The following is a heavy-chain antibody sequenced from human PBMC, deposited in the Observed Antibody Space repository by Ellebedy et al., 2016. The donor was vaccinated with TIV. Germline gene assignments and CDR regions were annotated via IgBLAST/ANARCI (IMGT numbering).Heavy chain of an antibody. D-gene: IGHD1-1*01. CDR1: GASITVDHW. CDR3: ARAEKGYNWNDVRFDP. V-gene: IGHV4-4*02. CDR2: IYLTGST. J-gene: IGHJ5*02. Sequence: SETLSLTXSVSGASITVDHWLRWVRQPPGKGLEWIGEIYLTGSTNYNPSLKNRVTISGDSSKNQLSLKMTSVTAADTAIYYCARAEKGYNWNDVRFDPWGQGVLVTVSS.